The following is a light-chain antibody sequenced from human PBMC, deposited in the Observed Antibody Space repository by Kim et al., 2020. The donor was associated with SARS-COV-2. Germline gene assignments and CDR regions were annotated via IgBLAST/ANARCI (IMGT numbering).Light chain of an antibody. V-gene: IGKV1-27*01. Sequence: AAVGDRVTLTCVASQDISNYVAWYQQKPGKPPKLLIYAASTLQSGVPSRFSGSGSGTDFTLTISSLQPEDVATYYCQKYDGAPWTFGQGTKVDIK. CDR3: QKYDGAPWT. CDR1: QDISNY. J-gene: IGKJ1*01. CDR2: AAS.